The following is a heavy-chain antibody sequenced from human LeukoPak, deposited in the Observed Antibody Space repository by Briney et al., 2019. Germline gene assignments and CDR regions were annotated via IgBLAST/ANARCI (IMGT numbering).Heavy chain of an antibody. D-gene: IGHD4-17*01. J-gene: IGHJ5*01. CDR3: ARDLTALDYGDYYNWFDP. V-gene: IGHV1-3*01. CDR2: INAGIGNT. Sequence: ASGKVSCKASGYTFTSYAMHRGRQAPGQRLRWRGGINAGIGNTKYSQKFQRRVTITRDTSASTAYMELSSLRSEDTAVYYCARDLTALDYGDYYNWFDPWGQGTLVTVSS. CDR1: GYTFTSYA.